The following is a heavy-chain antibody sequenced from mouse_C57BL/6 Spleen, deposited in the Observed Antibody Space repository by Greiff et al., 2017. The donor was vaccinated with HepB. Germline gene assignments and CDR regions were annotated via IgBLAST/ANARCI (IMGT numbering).Heavy chain of an antibody. V-gene: IGHV1-5*01. CDR1: GYTFTSYW. D-gene: IGHD1-1*01. CDR2: IYPGNSDT. J-gene: IGHJ2*01. Sequence: EVQLQESGTVLARPGASVKMSCKTSGYTFTSYWMHWVKQRPGQGLEWIGAIYPGNSDTSYNQKFKGKAKLTAVTSASTAYMELSSLTNEDSAVYYCTRGAVITTVVEGYFDYWGQGTTLTVSS. CDR3: TRGAVITTVVEGYFDY.